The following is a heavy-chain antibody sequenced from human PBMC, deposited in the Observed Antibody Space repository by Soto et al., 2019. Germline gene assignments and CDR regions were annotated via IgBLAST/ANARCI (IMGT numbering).Heavy chain of an antibody. V-gene: IGHV3-33*01. J-gene: IGHJ3*02. CDR1: GFTFSSYG. CDR3: ARVATSGSDAFDI. CDR2: IWYDGSNK. Sequence: QVQLVESGGGVVQPGRSLRLSCAASGFTFSSYGMHWVRQAPGKGLEWVAVIWYDGSNKYYADSVKGRFPISRDNSKNTLYLQMNSLRAEDTAVYYCARVATSGSDAFDIWGQGTMVTVSS. D-gene: IGHD5-12*01.